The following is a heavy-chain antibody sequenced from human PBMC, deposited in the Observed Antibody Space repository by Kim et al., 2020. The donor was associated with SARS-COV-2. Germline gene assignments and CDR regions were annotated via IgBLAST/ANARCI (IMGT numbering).Heavy chain of an antibody. Sequence: SETLSLTCTVSGGSLSPYYWSWIRQPPGKGLEWIGYMHYSGRANYSPSLKSRVAISVDTSKNHFSLNLTSVTAADTAKYFCARFQHGSESYLDPFDVWGQGTLVPVSS. CDR2: MHYSGRA. J-gene: IGHJ3*01. V-gene: IGHV4-59*01. D-gene: IGHD3-10*01. CDR3: ARFQHGSESYLDPFDV. CDR1: GGSLSPYY.